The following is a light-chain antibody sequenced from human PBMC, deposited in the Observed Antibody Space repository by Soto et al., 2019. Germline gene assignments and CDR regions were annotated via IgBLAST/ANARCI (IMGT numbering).Light chain of an antibody. V-gene: IGKV3-15*01. CDR3: QQYNTWPRT. J-gene: IGKJ1*01. CDR1: QSVSSN. CDR2: GAS. Sequence: EIVMTQSPVTLSVSPGERVTLSCRASQSVSSNLAWYQQKPGQAPSLLIYGASTRATGIPARFSGSGSGTEFTLTISSLQSEDFAVYYCQQYNTWPRTFGQGTKVDIK.